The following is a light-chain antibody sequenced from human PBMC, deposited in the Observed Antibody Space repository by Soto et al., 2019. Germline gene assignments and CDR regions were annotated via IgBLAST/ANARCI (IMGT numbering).Light chain of an antibody. Sequence: EIVMTQSPVTLSVSPGERATLSCRASQSVSNNLAWYQQKPGQAPRLLIYGASTRATGIPARFSGGESGTEFTLTISSLQSEDFAVYYCQQYNNWQVTFGQGARLEIK. V-gene: IGKV3D-15*01. CDR2: GAS. CDR3: QQYNNWQVT. CDR1: QSVSNN. J-gene: IGKJ5*01.